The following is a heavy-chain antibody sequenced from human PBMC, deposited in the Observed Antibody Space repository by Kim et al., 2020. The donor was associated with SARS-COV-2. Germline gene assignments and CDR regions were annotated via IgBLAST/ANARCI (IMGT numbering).Heavy chain of an antibody. CDR1: GFTFSSYS. CDR2: ISSSSSYI. D-gene: IGHD5-12*01. CDR3: ARDYYSGYELREAAFYY. Sequence: GGSLRLSCAASGFTFSSYSMNWVRQAPGKGLEWVSSISSSSSYIYYADSVKGRFTISRDNAKNSLYLQMNSLRAEDTAVYYCARDYYSGYELREAAFYYWGQGTLVTVSS. V-gene: IGHV3-21*01. J-gene: IGHJ4*02.